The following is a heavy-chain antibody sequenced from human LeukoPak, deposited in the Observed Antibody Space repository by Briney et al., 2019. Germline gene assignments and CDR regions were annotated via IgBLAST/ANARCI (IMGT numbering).Heavy chain of an antibody. J-gene: IGHJ4*02. V-gene: IGHV1-2*02. CDR3: ARGYTSGWNPVDY. D-gene: IGHD1-14*01. CDR2: INPNSGGT. CDR1: GYTFTGYY. Sequence: VKVSCKASGYTFTGYYMHWVRQAPGQGLEWMGWINPNSGGTNYAQKFQGRVTMTRDTSISTAYMELSRLRSDDTAVYYCARGYTSGWNPVDYWGQGTLVTVSS.